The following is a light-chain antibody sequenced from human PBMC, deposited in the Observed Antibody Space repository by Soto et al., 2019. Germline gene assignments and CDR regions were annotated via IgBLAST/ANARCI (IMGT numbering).Light chain of an antibody. CDR1: QGISSY. J-gene: IGKJ4*01. CDR3: QKTHTYPVT. V-gene: IGKV1-9*01. CDR2: AAS. Sequence: DIQLTQSPSFLSASVGDRVTITCRTSQGISSYLAWYQQKPGKAPKLLIYAASTLQSGVPSRFSGSGSGTDFTLTISSLQPEDFATFYCQKTHTYPVTFGGGTKVEIK.